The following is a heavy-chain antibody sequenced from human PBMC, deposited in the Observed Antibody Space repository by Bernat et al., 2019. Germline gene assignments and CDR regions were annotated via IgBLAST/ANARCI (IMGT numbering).Heavy chain of an antibody. J-gene: IGHJ6*02. CDR2: ISGSGGST. V-gene: IGHV3-23*01. CDR3: AKCSGWTVDYYYGMDV. CDR1: GFTFSSYA. Sequence: EVQLLESGGGLVQPGGSLRLSCAASGFTFSSYAMSWVRQAPGKGLEWVSAISGSGGSTYYADSVKGRFTISRDNSKNTLYLQMNSLRAEDTAVYYCAKCSGWTVDYYYGMDVWGQGTTVTVSS. D-gene: IGHD6-19*01.